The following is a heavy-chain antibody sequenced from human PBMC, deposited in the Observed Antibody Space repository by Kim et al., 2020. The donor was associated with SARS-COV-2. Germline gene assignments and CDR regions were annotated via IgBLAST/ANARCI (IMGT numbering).Heavy chain of an antibody. J-gene: IGHJ4*02. Sequence: KHYAESVKSRITISPDTSKNQFSLQLNSVTPEDTAVYYCARDAPVGSHFDYWGQGTLVTVSS. V-gene: IGHV6-1*01. D-gene: IGHD1-26*01. CDR3: ARDAPVGSHFDY. CDR2: K.